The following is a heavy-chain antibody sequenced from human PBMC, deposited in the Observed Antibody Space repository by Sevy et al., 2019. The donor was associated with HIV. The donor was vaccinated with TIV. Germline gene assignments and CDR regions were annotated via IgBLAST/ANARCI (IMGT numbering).Heavy chain of an antibody. V-gene: IGHV3-23*01. J-gene: IGHJ4*02. CDR2: ISGSGSST. CDR1: GFTFRIYA. Sequence: GGSLRLSCTTSGFTFRIYAMSWVRQAPGKGLEWVSAISGSGSSTYYADSVKGRFTISRDNSKNTLYLQMNSLRAEDTAVFYCAKEGGSHYDTNGSFDDWGQGTRVTVSS. D-gene: IGHD3-10*01. CDR3: AKEGGSHYDTNGSFDD.